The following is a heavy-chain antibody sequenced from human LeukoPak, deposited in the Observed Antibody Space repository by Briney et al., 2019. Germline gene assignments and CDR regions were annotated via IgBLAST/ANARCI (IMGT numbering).Heavy chain of an antibody. J-gene: IGHJ4*02. CDR1: GFTFSSYS. CDR2: ISSSSSYI. D-gene: IGHD2-2*01. CDR3: ARDTVVPAAFDY. Sequence: GGSLRLSCAASGFTFSSYSMNWVRQAPGKGLEWVSSISSSSSYIYYADSVKGRFTISRDNAKNSLYLQMKSLRDEDTAVYYCARDTVVPAAFDYWGQGTLVTVSS. V-gene: IGHV3-21*01.